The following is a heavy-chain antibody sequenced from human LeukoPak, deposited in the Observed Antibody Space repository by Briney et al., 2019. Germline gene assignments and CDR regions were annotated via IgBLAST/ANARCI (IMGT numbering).Heavy chain of an antibody. V-gene: IGHV4-59*01. CDR2: INNSGGT. Sequence: PSETLSLTCTVSGVSISSYYRSWVRQPPGKGLEYIGYINNSGGTNYNPSLKSRVTISIDTSKNQFSLRLTSVTAADTAVYYCAKVHLRFSPFDPWGQGTLVTVSS. J-gene: IGHJ5*02. CDR1: GVSISSYY. D-gene: IGHD3-3*01. CDR3: AKVHLRFSPFDP.